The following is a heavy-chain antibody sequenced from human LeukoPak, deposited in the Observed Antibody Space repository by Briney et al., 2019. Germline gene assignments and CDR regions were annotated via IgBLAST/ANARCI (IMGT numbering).Heavy chain of an antibody. CDR1: GGSISSGTYH. V-gene: IGHV4-31*01. CDR3: ARHRGYSYGPGRNWFDP. J-gene: IGHJ5*02. Sequence: PSQTLSLTCTVSGGSISSGTYHWSWIRQYPGKGLEWIGHISYGGTTYYNPSLKSQVTISLDTSRNHFSLKLNSVTAADTAVYYCARHRGYSYGPGRNWFDPWGQGTLVTVSS. D-gene: IGHD5-18*01. CDR2: ISYGGTT.